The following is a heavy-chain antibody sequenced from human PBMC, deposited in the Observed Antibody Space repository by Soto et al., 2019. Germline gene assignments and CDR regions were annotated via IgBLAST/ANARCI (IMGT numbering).Heavy chain of an antibody. Sequence: QLQLQESGSGLVKPSQTLSLTCAVSGGSISSGGYSWSWLRQPPGKGLEWIGYIFHSGSTYYNPSDMSPGPRSVDGSKSLFRLEVSSVTAADTAVYYWAREGGSGSPYWHFNVWGRGTLVTVSS. CDR1: GGSISSGGYS. CDR3: AREGGSGSPYWHFNV. CDR2: IFHSGST. V-gene: IGHV4-30-2*01. D-gene: IGHD1-26*01. J-gene: IGHJ2*01.